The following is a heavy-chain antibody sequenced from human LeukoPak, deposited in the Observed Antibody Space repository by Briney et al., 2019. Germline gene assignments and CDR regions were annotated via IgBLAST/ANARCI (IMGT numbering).Heavy chain of an antibody. CDR2: INPNSGGT. CDR1: GYTFTGYY. J-gene: IGHJ4*02. CDR3: AKEVHYYDSSDYFPLGY. D-gene: IGHD3-22*01. V-gene: IGHV1-2*02. Sequence: ASVKVSCKASGYTFTGYYMHWVRQAPGQGLEWMGWINPNSGGTNYAQEFQGRVTMTRDTSISTAYMELSRLTSDDTAVYYCAKEVHYYDSSDYFPLGYWGQGTLVTVSS.